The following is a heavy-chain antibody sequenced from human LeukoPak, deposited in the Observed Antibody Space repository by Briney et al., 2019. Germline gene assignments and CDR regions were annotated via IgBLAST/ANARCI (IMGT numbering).Heavy chain of an antibody. CDR2: ISAYNGNT. Sequence: GASVKVSCKASGYTFTSYGISWVRQAPGQGLEWMGWISAYNGNTNYAQKLQGRVSMTRDMSTSTVYMELSSLRSDDTALYYCARGEVAAAPNDAFDIWGQGTMVTVSS. J-gene: IGHJ3*02. CDR1: GYTFTSYG. V-gene: IGHV1-18*01. D-gene: IGHD2-15*01. CDR3: ARGEVAAAPNDAFDI.